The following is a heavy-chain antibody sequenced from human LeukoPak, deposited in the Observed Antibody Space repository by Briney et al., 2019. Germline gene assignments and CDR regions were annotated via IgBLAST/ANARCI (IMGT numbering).Heavy chain of an antibody. Sequence: PGGSLRLSCVASGFTFSSNGMHWVRQAPGKGLEWVTFIQYDGSKKHYADSVKGRFTISRDNSKNTLYLEMNSLRAEDTAVYYCARTSYDRHNHAFDIWGQGTMVTVSS. D-gene: IGHD3-22*01. CDR2: IQYDGSKK. J-gene: IGHJ3*02. V-gene: IGHV3-30*02. CDR3: ARTSYDRHNHAFDI. CDR1: GFTFSSNG.